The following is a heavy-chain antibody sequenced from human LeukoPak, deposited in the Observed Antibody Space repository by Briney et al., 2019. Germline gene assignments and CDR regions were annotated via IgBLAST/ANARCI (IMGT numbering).Heavy chain of an antibody. CDR2: ISGSGGST. CDR1: GFTFSSYA. D-gene: IGHD1-26*01. Sequence: GGSLRLSCAASGFTFSSYAMSWVRQAPGKGLEWVSAISGSGGSTYYADSVKGRFTISRDNSKNTLYLQMNSLGAEDTAVYYCAKVRGGSYYTGFDYWGQGTLVTVSS. V-gene: IGHV3-23*01. J-gene: IGHJ4*02. CDR3: AKVRGGSYYTGFDY.